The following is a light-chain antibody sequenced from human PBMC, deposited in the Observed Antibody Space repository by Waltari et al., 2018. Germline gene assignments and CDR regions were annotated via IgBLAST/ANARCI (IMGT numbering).Light chain of an antibody. J-gene: IGLJ3*02. CDR3: CSYAGNYIWV. Sequence: QSALTQPASVSGSPGQSVTISCTGARSDIGRFGIVPWYQQHPGNAPKLIICDVSKRPSGVSDRFSGSKSGDTASLTISGLQFEDEADYYCCSYAGNYIWVFGGGTRLTVL. CDR2: DVS. V-gene: IGLV2-23*02. CDR1: RSDIGRFGI.